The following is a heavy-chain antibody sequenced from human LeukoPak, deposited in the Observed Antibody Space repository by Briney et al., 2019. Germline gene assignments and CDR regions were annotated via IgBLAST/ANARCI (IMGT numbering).Heavy chain of an antibody. CDR1: GGSISSYY. Sequence: PSETLSLTCTVSGGSISSYYWSWIRQPPGKGLEWIGYIYYSGGTNYNPSLKSRVTISVDTSKNQFSLKLSSVTAADTAVYYCARDRFHCSSTSCPFDLWGRGTLVTVSS. CDR3: ARDRFHCSSTSCPFDL. CDR2: IYYSGGT. V-gene: IGHV4-59*12. J-gene: IGHJ2*01. D-gene: IGHD2-2*01.